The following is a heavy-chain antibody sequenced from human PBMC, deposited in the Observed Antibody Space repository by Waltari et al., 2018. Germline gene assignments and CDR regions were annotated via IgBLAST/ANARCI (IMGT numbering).Heavy chain of an antibody. Sequence: QVQLQQWGAGLLKPSETLSLTCAVHGASFRGYYWRWIRPPPAQGLEWIGEINHSGSTNYNPSLKSRVTISVDTSKNQFSLKLSSVTAADTAVYYCARSDNWNYPPGAFDIWGQGTMVTVSS. CDR1: GASFRGYY. CDR2: INHSGST. V-gene: IGHV4-34*01. D-gene: IGHD1-7*01. CDR3: ARSDNWNYPPGAFDI. J-gene: IGHJ3*02.